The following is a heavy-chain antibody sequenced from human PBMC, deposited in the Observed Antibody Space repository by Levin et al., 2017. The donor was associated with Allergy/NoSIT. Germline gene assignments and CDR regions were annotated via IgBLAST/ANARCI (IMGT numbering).Heavy chain of an antibody. J-gene: IGHJ4*02. CDR2: IYYSGST. Sequence: TLSLTCTVSGGSISSGGYYWSWIRQHPGKGLEWIGYIYYSGSTYYNPSLKSRVTISVDTSKNQFSLKLSSVTAADTAVYYCARELPGTAKSGNYFDYWGQGTLVTVSS. D-gene: IGHD2-21*02. V-gene: IGHV4-31*03. CDR1: GGSISSGGYY. CDR3: ARELPGTAKSGNYFDY.